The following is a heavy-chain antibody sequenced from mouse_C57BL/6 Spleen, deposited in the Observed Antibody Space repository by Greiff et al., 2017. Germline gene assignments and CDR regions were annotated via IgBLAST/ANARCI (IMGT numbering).Heavy chain of an antibody. CDR3: ARSDSQGDYFDY. J-gene: IGHJ2*01. V-gene: IGHV1-55*01. Sequence: QVQLQQPGAELVKPGASVKMSCKASGYTFTSYWITWVKQRPGQGLEWIGDIYPGSGSTNYNEKFKSKATLTVDTSSSTAYMQLSSLTSEDSAVXYCARSDSQGDYFDYWGQGTTLTVSS. CDR2: IYPGSGST. CDR1: GYTFTSYW.